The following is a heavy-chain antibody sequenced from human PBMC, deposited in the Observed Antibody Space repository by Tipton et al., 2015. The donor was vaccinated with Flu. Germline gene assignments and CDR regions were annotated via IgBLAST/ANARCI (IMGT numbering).Heavy chain of an antibody. CDR3: ARRDYSNYVSDPKSWFDP. J-gene: IGHJ5*02. V-gene: IGHV4-38-2*01. Sequence: TLSLTCSVSGDSIASDYYWGWIRQPPGKGLEWIGNIHRAGTTYNPSLKSRVTISIDTSKNQFSLNMRSVTAADMAVYYCARRDYSNYVSDPKSWFDPWGQGTLVAVSS. CDR1: GDSIASDYY. CDR2: IHRAGTT. D-gene: IGHD4-11*01.